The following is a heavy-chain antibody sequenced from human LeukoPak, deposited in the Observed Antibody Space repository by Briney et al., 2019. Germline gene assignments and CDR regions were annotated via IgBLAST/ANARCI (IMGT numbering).Heavy chain of an antibody. CDR2: ISSSSSTI. V-gene: IGHV3-48*01. D-gene: IGHD3-22*01. CDR1: GFTFSSYS. J-gene: IGHJ4*02. Sequence: PGGSLRLSCAASGFTFSSYSMNWLRQAPGKGLEWVSYISSSSSTIYYADSVKGRFTISRDNAKNSLYLQMNSLRAEDTAVYYCARDLRSGFDYWGQGTLVTVSP. CDR3: ARDLRSGFDY.